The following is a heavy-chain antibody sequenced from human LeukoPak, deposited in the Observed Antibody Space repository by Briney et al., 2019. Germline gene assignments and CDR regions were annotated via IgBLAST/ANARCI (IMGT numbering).Heavy chain of an antibody. V-gene: IGHV1-2*02. CDR2: INPHSGVT. CDR1: GFTFSGYY. CDR3: VREGNEVLTKNFDH. Sequence: GASVKVSCKASGFTFSGYYIHWVRQAPGQGLEWMGYINPHSGVTGFPQKFQGRVTLSTDTSISAAYMELSSLISDDTAMYYCVREGNEVLTKNFDHWGQGALVTVSS. J-gene: IGHJ4*02. D-gene: IGHD4/OR15-4a*01.